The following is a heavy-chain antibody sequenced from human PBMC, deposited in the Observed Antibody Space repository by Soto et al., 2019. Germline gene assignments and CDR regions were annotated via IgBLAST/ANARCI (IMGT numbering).Heavy chain of an antibody. CDR2: ISSRSYTI. V-gene: IGHV3-48*02. CDR1: GFSFSTYS. Sequence: ESGGGLVQPGGSLRLSCAASGFSFSTYSMNWVRQAPGKGLEWVSYISSRSYTIYYVDSVKGRFTISRDNAKNSLYLQMNSLRDEDTAVYYCARGGRSSDNGMDVWGQGTTVTVSS. J-gene: IGHJ6*02. CDR3: ARGGRSSDNGMDV. D-gene: IGHD3-16*01.